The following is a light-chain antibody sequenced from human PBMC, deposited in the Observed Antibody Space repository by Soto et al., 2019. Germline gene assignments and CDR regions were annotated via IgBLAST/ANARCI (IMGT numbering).Light chain of an antibody. Sequence: SVLTQPPSVSGAPGQSATISCTGNSSNIGAGYEVQWYQHLPVTAPKLLIFGNRNRTSGVPERFSGSRSDTSAFLAITGLQAEDEADYLCQSYDLRVYYDFATGTKVTV. CDR3: QSYDLRVYYD. J-gene: IGLJ1*01. CDR2: GNR. V-gene: IGLV1-40*01. CDR1: SSNIGAGYE.